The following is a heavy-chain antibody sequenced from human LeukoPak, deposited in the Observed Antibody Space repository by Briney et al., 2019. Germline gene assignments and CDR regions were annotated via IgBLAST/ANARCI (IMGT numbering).Heavy chain of an antibody. J-gene: IGHJ4*02. V-gene: IGHV4-39*07. Sequence: SETLSLTCTVSGGSISSSSYYWGWIRQPPGKGLEWIGSIYYSGSTYYNPSLKSRVTISVDTSKNQFSLKLSSVTAADTAVYYCAGITYYDFWSGYSQTYYFDYWGQGTLVTVSS. CDR2: IYYSGST. CDR1: GGSISSSSYY. CDR3: AGITYYDFWSGYSQTYYFDY. D-gene: IGHD3-3*01.